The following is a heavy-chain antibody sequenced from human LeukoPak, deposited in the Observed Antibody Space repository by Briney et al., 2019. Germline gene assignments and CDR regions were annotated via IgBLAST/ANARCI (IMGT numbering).Heavy chain of an antibody. V-gene: IGHV3-53*01. Sequence: GGSLRLSCAASGFTVSSNYMSWVRQAPGKGLEWVSVIYSGGNTYYADSVKGRFTISRDNSKNTLYLQMNSLRAEDTAVYYCARGGGSSRQYYFDYWGQGTLVTVSS. CDR3: ARGGGSSRQYYFDY. J-gene: IGHJ4*02. CDR1: GFTVSSNY. D-gene: IGHD6-6*01. CDR2: IYSGGNT.